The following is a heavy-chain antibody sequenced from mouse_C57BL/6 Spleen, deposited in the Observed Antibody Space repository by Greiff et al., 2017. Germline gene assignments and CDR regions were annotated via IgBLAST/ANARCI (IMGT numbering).Heavy chain of an antibody. CDR2: IDPSDSYT. CDR1: GYTFTSYW. V-gene: IGHV1-69*01. Sequence: QVQLKLPGAELVMPGASVKLSCKASGYTFTSYWMHWVKQRPGQGLEWIGEIDPSDSYTNYNQKFKGKSTLTVDKSSSTAYMQLSSLTSEDSAVYYCASHGSSLYFDYWGQGTTLTVSS. J-gene: IGHJ2*01. D-gene: IGHD1-1*01. CDR3: ASHGSSLYFDY.